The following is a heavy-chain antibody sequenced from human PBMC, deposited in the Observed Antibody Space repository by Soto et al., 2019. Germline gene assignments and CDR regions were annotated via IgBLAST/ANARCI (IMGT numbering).Heavy chain of an antibody. CDR3: ARSYYYDSSGYSPIFDY. V-gene: IGHV1-2*04. Sequence: ASVKVSCKASGYTFTGYYMQWVRQAPGQGLEWMGWINPNSGGTNYAQKFQGWVTMTRDTSISTAYMELSRLRSDDTAVYYCARSYYYDSSGYSPIFDYWGQGTLVTVSS. CDR1: GYTFTGYY. D-gene: IGHD3-22*01. J-gene: IGHJ4*02. CDR2: INPNSGGT.